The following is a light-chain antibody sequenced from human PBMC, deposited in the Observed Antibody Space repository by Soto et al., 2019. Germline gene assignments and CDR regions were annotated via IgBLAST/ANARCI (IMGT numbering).Light chain of an antibody. Sequence: QSVLTQPPSASGSPGQSVTISCTGTSIDVGGYNYVSRYQQHPGKVPKVLISEVNKRPSGVPDRFSGSKSGNTASLTVSGLQADDEADYYCSSFAGTFFVFGTGTKVTVL. CDR2: EVN. J-gene: IGLJ1*01. V-gene: IGLV2-8*01. CDR1: SIDVGGYNY. CDR3: SSFAGTFFV.